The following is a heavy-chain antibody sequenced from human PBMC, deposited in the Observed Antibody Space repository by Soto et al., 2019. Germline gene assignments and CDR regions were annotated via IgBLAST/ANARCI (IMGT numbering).Heavy chain of an antibody. CDR1: GFTFSSYA. J-gene: IGHJ4*02. CDR2: ISYDGSNK. D-gene: IGHD5-12*01. CDR3: ARADRDGYNFGDY. Sequence: QVQLVESGGGVVQPGRSLRLSCAASGFTFSSYAMHWVRQAPGKGLDWVEVISYDGSNKYYADSVKGRFTISRDNSTNTLYLQMNRLRAVDTAIYYCARADRDGYNFGDYWGEGALVTVSS. V-gene: IGHV3-30*14.